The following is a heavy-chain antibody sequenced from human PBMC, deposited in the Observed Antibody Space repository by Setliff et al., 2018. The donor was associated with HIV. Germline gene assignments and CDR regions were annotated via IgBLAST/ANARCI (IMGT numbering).Heavy chain of an antibody. Sequence: ASVKVSCKASGDAFTDYYIHWVRQAPGQGLEWMGWINPSGGSTSYAQKFQGRITMTRDTSTSTVYMELSSLRSEDTAVYYCARGGSQWLVPDYWGQGTLVTVSS. CDR2: INPSGGST. D-gene: IGHD6-19*01. CDR1: GDAFTDYY. CDR3: ARGGSQWLVPDY. V-gene: IGHV1-46*03. J-gene: IGHJ4*02.